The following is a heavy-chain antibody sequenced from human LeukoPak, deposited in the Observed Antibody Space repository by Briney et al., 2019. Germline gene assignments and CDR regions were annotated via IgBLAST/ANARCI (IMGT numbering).Heavy chain of an antibody. J-gene: IGHJ4*02. D-gene: IGHD6-19*01. CDR3: ARGKEKWLDHFDY. V-gene: IGHV3-48*02. CDR1: GFTFSSYG. CDR2: ISTTSGTI. Sequence: PGGSLRLSCAASGFTFSSYGMNWVRQAPGKGLEWVSYISTTSGTIYYADSVKGRFTMSRDNAKSSLYLQMDSLRDEDTAVYYCARGKEKWLDHFDYWGQGSLVTVSS.